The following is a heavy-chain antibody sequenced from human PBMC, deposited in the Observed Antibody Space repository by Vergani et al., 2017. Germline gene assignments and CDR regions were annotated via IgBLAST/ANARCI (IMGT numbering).Heavy chain of an antibody. J-gene: IGHJ3*02. V-gene: IGHV3-7*01. CDR1: GFTFSNYW. Sequence: EVQLMESGGGLVQPGGSLRLSCAASGFTFSNYWMSWVRQAPGKGLEWVANIKEDGSETFYVDSVMGRFTISRDNAKNSLYLQMNSLRAEDTAVYYCAKPNKGATGGVGAFDIWGQGTMVTVSS. CDR3: AKPNKGATGGVGAFDI. CDR2: IKEDGSET. D-gene: IGHD1-26*01.